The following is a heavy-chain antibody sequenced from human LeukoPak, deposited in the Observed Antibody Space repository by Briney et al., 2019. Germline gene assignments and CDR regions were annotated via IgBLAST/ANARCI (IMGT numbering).Heavy chain of an antibody. J-gene: IGHJ6*02. V-gene: IGHV3-13*04. Sequence: GGSLRLSCAASGFTFSTCDMHWVRQATGKGLEWVSAIGTAGDTYYTGSVKGRFTISRENAKISLYLQMNNLRAGDTAVYYCAKGHFVSQVRSGMDVWGQGTTVTVSS. CDR3: AKGHFVSQVRSGMDV. CDR2: IGTAGDT. D-gene: IGHD3-16*02. CDR1: GFTFSTCD.